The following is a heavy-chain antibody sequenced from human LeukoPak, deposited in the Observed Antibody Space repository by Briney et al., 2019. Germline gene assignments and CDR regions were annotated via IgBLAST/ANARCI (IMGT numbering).Heavy chain of an antibody. Sequence: GASVKVSCKASGYTFTGYYMHWVRQAPGQGLEWMGWINPNSGGTNYAQKLQGRVTMTTDTSTSTAYMELRSLRSDDTAVYYCARESRLRYFDWLVGGDYWGQGTLVTVSS. D-gene: IGHD3-9*01. CDR3: ARESRLRYFDWLVGGDY. CDR1: GYTFTGYY. CDR2: INPNSGGT. V-gene: IGHV1-2*02. J-gene: IGHJ4*02.